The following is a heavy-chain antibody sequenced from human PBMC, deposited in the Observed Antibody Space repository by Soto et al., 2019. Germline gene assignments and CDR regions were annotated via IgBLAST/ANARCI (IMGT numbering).Heavy chain of an antibody. CDR1: GDSVSSNSAA. V-gene: IGHV6-1*01. Sequence: SQTLSLTCAISGDSVSSNSAAWNWIRQSPSRGLEWLGRTYYRSKWYNDYAVSVKSRITINPDTSKNQFSLQLNSVTPEDTAVYYCARDAGYNWNYTPLRYGKDVWGQGTTVTVSS. CDR3: ARDAGYNWNYTPLRYGKDV. J-gene: IGHJ6*02. CDR2: TYYRSKWYN. D-gene: IGHD1-7*01.